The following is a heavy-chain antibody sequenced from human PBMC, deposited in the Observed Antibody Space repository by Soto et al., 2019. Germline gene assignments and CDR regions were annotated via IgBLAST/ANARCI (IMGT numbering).Heavy chain of an antibody. V-gene: IGHV1-69*13. D-gene: IGHD3-10*01. CDR1: GGTFGSYA. CDR2: IIPIFGTA. CDR3: AIAYYYGSGSYYIQYSDAFDI. Sequence: GASVKVSCKASGGTFGSYAISWVRQAPGQGLEWMGGIIPIFGTANYAQKFQGRVTITADESTSTAYMELSSLRSEDTAVYYCAIAYYYGSGSYYIQYSDAFDIWGQGTMVTVSS. J-gene: IGHJ3*02.